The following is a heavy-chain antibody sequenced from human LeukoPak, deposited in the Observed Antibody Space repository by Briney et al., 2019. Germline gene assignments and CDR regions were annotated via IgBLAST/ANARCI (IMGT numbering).Heavy chain of an antibody. CDR2: ISAYNGNT. V-gene: IGHV1-18*01. D-gene: IGHD6-19*01. CDR3: ARDEIIAVAERSLDY. CDR1: GYTFTSYG. J-gene: IGHJ4*02. Sequence: ASVKVSCKASGYTFTSYGISWVRQAPGQGLEWKGWISAYNGNTNYAQKLQGRVTMTTDTSTSTAYMELRSLRSDDTAVYYCARDEIIAVAERSLDYWGQGTLVTVSS.